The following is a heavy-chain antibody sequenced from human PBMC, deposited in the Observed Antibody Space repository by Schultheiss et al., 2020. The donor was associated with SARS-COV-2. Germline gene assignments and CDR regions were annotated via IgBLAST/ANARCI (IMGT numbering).Heavy chain of an antibody. CDR3: ARVQSYYYYGSGSYPDAFDI. V-gene: IGHV3-66*01. CDR2: IYSGGST. Sequence: GGSLRLSCAASGFTVSSNYMSWVRQAPGKGLEWVSVIYSGGSTYYADSVKGRFTISRDNSKNTLYLQMNSLRAEDTAVYYCARVQSYYYYGSGSYPDAFDIWGQGTMVTVSS. D-gene: IGHD3-10*01. CDR1: GFTVSSNY. J-gene: IGHJ3*02.